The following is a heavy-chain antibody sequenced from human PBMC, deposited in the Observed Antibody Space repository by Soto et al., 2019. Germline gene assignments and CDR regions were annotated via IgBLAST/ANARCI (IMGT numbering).Heavy chain of an antibody. D-gene: IGHD5-18*01. CDR1: GGSIISGGYS. V-gene: IGHV4-30-2*01. CDR2: IYHILST. Sequence: PSAPLSLTCAVSGGSIISGGYSWIWILQPPGKGLEFIVYIYHILSTYYNPALKSRVTISVDRSKHQFSLKLSSVAAADSAGYYCARASQLWDFDYWGQGTLVTVSS. J-gene: IGHJ4*02. CDR3: ARASQLWDFDY.